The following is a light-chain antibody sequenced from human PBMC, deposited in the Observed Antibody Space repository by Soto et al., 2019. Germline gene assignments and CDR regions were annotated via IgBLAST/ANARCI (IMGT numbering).Light chain of an antibody. V-gene: IGKV3-20*01. Sequence: ERLLTQSPGTLSLSPGERAPHCCRASQSVRNSLLAWYQQKPGQPPRLLIYDASTRATATPERFSGSGSGTDFTLTISRLEPEDFAVYYCHQYDTIVQTFGQGTKVDIK. CDR3: HQYDTIVQT. J-gene: IGKJ1*01. CDR1: QSVRNSL. CDR2: DAS.